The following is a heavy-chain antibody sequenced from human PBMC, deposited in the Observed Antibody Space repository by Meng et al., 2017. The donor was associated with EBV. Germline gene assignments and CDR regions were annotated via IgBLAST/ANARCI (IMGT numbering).Heavy chain of an antibody. D-gene: IGHD3-16*01. CDR1: GFIFSRYT. V-gene: IGHV3-23*04. CDR3: AKATYTTGFNWFDP. Sequence: GQVVRSWWCLVQPGGALGLSCAASGFIFSRYTMGWVRQAPGKGLEWVSSISGSGGSTYYADSVKGRFTISRDNSKNTLYLQMNSLRAEDTAIYYCAKATYTTGFNWFDPWGQGTLVTVSS. CDR2: ISGSGGST. J-gene: IGHJ5*02.